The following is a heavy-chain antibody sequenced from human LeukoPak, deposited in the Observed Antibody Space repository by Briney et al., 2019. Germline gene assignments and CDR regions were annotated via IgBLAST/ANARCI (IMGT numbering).Heavy chain of an antibody. D-gene: IGHD2-15*01. J-gene: IGHJ5*02. CDR3: AVCSGGSCYRSWFDP. V-gene: IGHV1-69*05. CDR1: GGTFSSYA. Sequence: AASVKVSCKASGGTFSSYAISWVRQAPGQGLEWMGGIIPIFGTANYAQKFQGRVTITTDESTSTAYMELSSLRSEDTAVYYCAVCSGGSCYRSWFDPWGQGTLVTVSS. CDR2: IIPIFGTA.